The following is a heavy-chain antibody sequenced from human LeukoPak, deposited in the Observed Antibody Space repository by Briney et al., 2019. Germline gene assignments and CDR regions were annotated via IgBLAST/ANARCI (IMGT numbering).Heavy chain of an antibody. J-gene: IGHJ4*02. CDR1: GFTFSNYW. V-gene: IGHV3-7*01. Sequence: GGSLRLSCVASGFTFSNYWMGWVRQAPGKRPEWVANMNIDGSEKYYADSVKGRFSISRDNARNSVYLQMASLRVEDTAVYYCARDPVEWELLLDYWGQGTLVTVSS. CDR3: ARDPVEWELLLDY. CDR2: MNIDGSEK. D-gene: IGHD1-26*01.